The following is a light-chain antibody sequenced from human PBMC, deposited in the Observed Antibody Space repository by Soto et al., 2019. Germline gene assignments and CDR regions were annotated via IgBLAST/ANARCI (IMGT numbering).Light chain of an antibody. CDR2: KAS. J-gene: IGKJ1*01. Sequence: DIQMTQSPSTLSASVGDRVTITCRASQSISSWLAWYKQKPGKAPKLLIYKASTLKSGVPSRLSGSGSGTDFTLTISSLKPDDVATYYCQQYSDHWTFGHGTKVDI. CDR3: QQYSDHWT. CDR1: QSISSW. V-gene: IGKV1-5*03.